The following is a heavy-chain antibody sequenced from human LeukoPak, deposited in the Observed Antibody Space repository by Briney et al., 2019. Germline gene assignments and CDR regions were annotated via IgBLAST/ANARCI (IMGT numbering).Heavy chain of an antibody. D-gene: IGHD3-22*01. CDR3: ARFIDSSGSLDY. CDR2: IYYSGST. Sequence: PSETLSLTCTVSGGSISSYYWSWIRQPPGKGLEWIGYIYYSGSTNYNPSLKSRVTISVDTSKNQFSLKLSSVAAADTAVYYCARFIDSSGSLDYWGQGTLVTVSS. J-gene: IGHJ4*02. V-gene: IGHV4-59*12. CDR1: GGSISSYY.